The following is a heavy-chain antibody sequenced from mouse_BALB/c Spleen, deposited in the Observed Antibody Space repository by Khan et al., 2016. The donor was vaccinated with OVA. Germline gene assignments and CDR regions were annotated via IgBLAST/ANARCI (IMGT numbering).Heavy chain of an antibody. CDR2: INPNYGDT. V-gene: IGHV1-18*01. J-gene: IGHJ2*01. CDR3: ARTGYGSLGY. D-gene: IGHD1-1*01. CDR1: GYTFTDYN. Sequence: VQLKESGPELVKPGASVKISYKASGYTFTDYNMDWVKQSHGKSLEWIGDINPNYGDTFYNQKFKGKATLTVDKSFSTAFMELRSLTSEDSAVYFCARTGYGSLGYWGQGTTLTVSS.